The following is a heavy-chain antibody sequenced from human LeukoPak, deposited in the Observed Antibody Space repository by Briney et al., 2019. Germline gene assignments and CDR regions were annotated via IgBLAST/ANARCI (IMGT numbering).Heavy chain of an antibody. V-gene: IGHV3-33*01. Sequence: GGSLRLSCAASGFTFSSYGMHWVRQAPGKGLEWVAVIRYDGNNKYYADSVKGRFTISRDNSKNTLYLQMNSLRAEDTAVYYCARSTSSEYDIYHFDYWGQGTLVTVSS. CDR2: IRYDGNNK. CDR1: GFTFSSYG. J-gene: IGHJ4*02. D-gene: IGHD3-9*01. CDR3: ARSTSSEYDIYHFDY.